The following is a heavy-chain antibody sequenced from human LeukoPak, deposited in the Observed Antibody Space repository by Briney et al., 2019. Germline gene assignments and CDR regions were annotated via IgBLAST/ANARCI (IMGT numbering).Heavy chain of an antibody. Sequence: SVKVSCKASGGTFSSYAISWVRRAPGQGLEWMGRIIPILGIANYAQKFQGRVTITADKSTSTAYMELSSLRSEDTAVYYCARDQGPPIVVVPAAIDYWGQGTLVTVSS. V-gene: IGHV1-69*04. CDR3: ARDQGPPIVVVPAAIDY. CDR1: GGTFSSYA. D-gene: IGHD2-2*01. J-gene: IGHJ4*02. CDR2: IIPILGIA.